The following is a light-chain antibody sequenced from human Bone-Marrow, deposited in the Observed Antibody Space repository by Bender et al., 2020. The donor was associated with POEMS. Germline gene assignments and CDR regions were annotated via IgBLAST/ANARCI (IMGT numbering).Light chain of an antibody. J-gene: IGLJ3*02. CDR1: SSDIGSNY. CDR2: KNN. Sequence: QSVLTQPPSASGTPGQRVTISCSGSSSDIGSNYVYWYQQLPGTAPKLLIYKNNQRPSGVPDRFSGSKSGTSASLAITGLQSEEEADYYWAIWDDSLNGWVFGGGTKLTVL. CDR3: AIWDDSLNGWV. V-gene: IGLV1-47*01.